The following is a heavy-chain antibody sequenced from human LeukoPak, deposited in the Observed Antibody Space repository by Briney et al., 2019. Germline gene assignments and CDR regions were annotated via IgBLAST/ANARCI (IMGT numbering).Heavy chain of an antibody. CDR2: INHSGST. J-gene: IGHJ4*02. Sequence: KPSETLSLTCAVYGGSFSGYYWTWIRQPPGKGLEWIGEINHSGSTNYNPSLKSRVTISVDTSKNQFSLKLSFVTAADTAVYYCARGGGNFDSWGQGTLVTVSS. V-gene: IGHV4-34*01. CDR3: ARGGGNFDS. D-gene: IGHD3-16*01. CDR1: GGSFSGYY.